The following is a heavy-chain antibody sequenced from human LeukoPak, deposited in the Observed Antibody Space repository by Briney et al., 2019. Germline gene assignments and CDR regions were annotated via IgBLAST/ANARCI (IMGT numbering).Heavy chain of an antibody. D-gene: IGHD6-6*01. CDR2: ISYDGSNK. V-gene: IGHV3-30-3*01. CDR3: AKGSAAARPYYFDS. CDR1: GFTFSSYA. Sequence: GGSLRLSCAASGFTFSSYAVHWVRQAPGRGLEWVAVISYDGSNKYYADSVKGRFSISRDNSKNTLYLQMNSLRAEDTAVYYCAKGSAAARPYYFDSWGQGTLVAVSS. J-gene: IGHJ4*02.